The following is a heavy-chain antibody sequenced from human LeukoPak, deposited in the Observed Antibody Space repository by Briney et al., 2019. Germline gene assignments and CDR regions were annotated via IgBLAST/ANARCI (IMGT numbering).Heavy chain of an antibody. CDR2: IYYSGST. CDR3: ARQGHDYSGNSGWSNFEY. D-gene: IGHD4-23*01. CDR1: VGSISSYY. V-gene: IGHV4-59*08. J-gene: IGHJ4*02. Sequence: PSETLSLACTASVGSISSYYWSWIRQPPGKGLEWIGYIYYSGSTNYNPSLKTRVTISVDTSKNQFSLKLSSVTAADTAVYYCARQGHDYSGNSGWSNFEYWGQGTLVTVSS.